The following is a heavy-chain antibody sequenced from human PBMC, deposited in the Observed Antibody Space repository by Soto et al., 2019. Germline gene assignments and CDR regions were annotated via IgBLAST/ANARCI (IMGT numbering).Heavy chain of an antibody. V-gene: IGHV3-23*01. D-gene: IGHD4-17*01. CDR2: ISVTGSGT. CDR1: GFTFSSYD. Sequence: EVPLLESGGGLVQPGRSLGLSCAASGFTFSSYDMSWVRQAPGKGLEYVSSISVTGSGTYYADSVKGRFTISRDNSKNTLYLQMNSLRVEDTAVYYCARTTTTKSRDYWGQGTLVTVSS. CDR3: ARTTTTKSRDY. J-gene: IGHJ4*02.